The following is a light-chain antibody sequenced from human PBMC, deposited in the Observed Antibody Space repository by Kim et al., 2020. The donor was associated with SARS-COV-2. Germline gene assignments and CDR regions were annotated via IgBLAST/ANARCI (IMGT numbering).Light chain of an antibody. CDR2: TAS. CDR1: QSVSAW. Sequence: SVGDRVTITCRASQSVSAWLAWYQQQPGKATNLLIYTASSLESGVPSRFSASGSGTEFTLTISSLQPDDFATYYCLQYNAYSPWTFGQGTKVDIK. J-gene: IGKJ1*01. CDR3: LQYNAYSPWT. V-gene: IGKV1-5*03.